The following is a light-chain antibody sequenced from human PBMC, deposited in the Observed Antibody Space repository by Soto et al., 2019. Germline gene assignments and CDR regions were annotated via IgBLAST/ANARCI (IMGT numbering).Light chain of an antibody. CDR1: QSISPW. V-gene: IGKV1-5*01. CDR3: QQYNSYLLT. CDR2: DAS. J-gene: IGKJ4*01. Sequence: DIQMTQSPSTLSASVGDRVTITCRASQSISPWLAWYQQKPGKDPKLLIYDASTLESGVPSRFSGSGSGTEFTLTISSLQPDDFATYYCQQYNSYLLTFGGGTKVEIK.